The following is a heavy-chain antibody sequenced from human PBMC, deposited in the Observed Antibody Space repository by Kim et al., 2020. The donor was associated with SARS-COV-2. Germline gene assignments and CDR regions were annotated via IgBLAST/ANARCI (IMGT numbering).Heavy chain of an antibody. J-gene: IGHJ4*02. V-gene: IGHV4-34*01. D-gene: IGHD4-4*01. CDR2: INHSGST. CDR1: GGSFSGYY. CDR3: ARPNMRSTVTAIRRKYYFDY. Sequence: SETLSLTCAVYGGSFSGYYWSWIRQPPGKGLEWIGEINHSGSTNYNPSLKSRVTISVDTSKNQFSLKLSSVTAADTAVYYCARPNMRSTVTAIRRKYYFDYWGQGTLVTVSS.